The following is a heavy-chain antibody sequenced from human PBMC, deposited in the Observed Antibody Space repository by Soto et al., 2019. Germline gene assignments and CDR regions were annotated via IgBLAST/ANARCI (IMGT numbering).Heavy chain of an antibody. D-gene: IGHD2-8*02. CDR3: ARGDYGTGGYPFPYFDY. CDR2: INPDSGAT. J-gene: IGHJ4*02. CDR1: GYSFTGYY. Sequence: HEHLVQSGAEVKRPGASLKVSCKASGYSFTGYYIHWVRQAPGQGLEWMGWINPDSGATNYAQNFQGRVTRTSDTSISTVSMDLTSLTSDDTAVYYCARGDYGTGGYPFPYFDYWGQGTLVIVSS. V-gene: IGHV1-2*02.